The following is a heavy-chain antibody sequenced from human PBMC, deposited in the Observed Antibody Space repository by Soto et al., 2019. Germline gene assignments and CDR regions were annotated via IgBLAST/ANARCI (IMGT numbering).Heavy chain of an antibody. CDR1: GFTFSSYG. V-gene: IGHV3-30*18. J-gene: IGHJ4*02. D-gene: IGHD6-13*01. CDR3: AKVFGSSLFNY. Sequence: QVQLVESGGGVVQPGRSLRLSCAASGFTFSSYGMHWVRQAPGKGLEWVAVISYDGSNKYYADSVKGRFTISRDNSKNTLYLQMNSLRAEDTAVYYCAKVFGSSLFNYWGQGTLVTVSS. CDR2: ISYDGSNK.